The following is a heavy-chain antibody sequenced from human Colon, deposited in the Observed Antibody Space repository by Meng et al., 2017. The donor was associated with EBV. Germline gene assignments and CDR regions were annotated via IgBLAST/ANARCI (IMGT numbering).Heavy chain of an antibody. CDR1: GGSISSSHW. CDR3: ARVWQSLTAFFDS. V-gene: IGHV4-4*02. J-gene: IGHJ4*02. CDR2: VNHTGST. Sequence: QVQTKESGPGLVKPSGTLSLTCAVSGGSISSSHWWTWVRQPPGKGLEWIGEVNHTGSTKYNPSLKSRLTISVDKSKNQFSLNLTSVTAADTAVYYCARVWQSLTAFFDSWGQGTLVTVSS. D-gene: IGHD2-21*01.